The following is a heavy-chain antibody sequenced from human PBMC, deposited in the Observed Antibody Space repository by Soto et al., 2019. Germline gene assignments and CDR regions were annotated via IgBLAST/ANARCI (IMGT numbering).Heavy chain of an antibody. J-gene: IGHJ4*02. V-gene: IGHV3-30*18. Sequence: GGSLRLSCAASGFTFSSYGMHWVRQAPGKGLEWVAVISYDGSNKYYADSVKGRFTISRDNSKNTLYLQMNSLRAEDTAVYYCAKDKIPIKWLRLLPSGYWGQGTLVTVSS. CDR2: ISYDGSNK. D-gene: IGHD5-12*01. CDR3: AKDKIPIKWLRLLPSGY. CDR1: GFTFSSYG.